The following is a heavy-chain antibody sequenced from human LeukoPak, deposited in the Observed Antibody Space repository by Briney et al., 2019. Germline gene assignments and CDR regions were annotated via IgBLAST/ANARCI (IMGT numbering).Heavy chain of an antibody. V-gene: IGHV3-23*01. CDR3: AKDPASSSGVYFDY. CDR2: ISGSGGST. Sequence: GGSLRLSCAASGFIFSSYSMNWVRQAPGKGLEWVSAISGSGGSTYYADSVKGRFTISRDNSKNTLYLQMNSLRAEDTAVYYCAKDPASSSGVYFDYWSQGTLVTVSS. CDR1: GFIFSSYS. J-gene: IGHJ4*02. D-gene: IGHD6-13*01.